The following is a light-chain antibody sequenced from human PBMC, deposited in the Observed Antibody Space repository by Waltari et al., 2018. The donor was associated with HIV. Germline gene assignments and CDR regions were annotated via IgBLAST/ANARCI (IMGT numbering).Light chain of an antibody. Sequence: TVLTQSPGTLSLSPGERATLSCRASQSVSSYVAWYQQKPGQALRLLIYDTSNRATGIPARFSGSGSGTDFTLTISSLEPEDFAVYYCQQRSNWPYTFGQGTKLEIK. CDR2: DTS. CDR3: QQRSNWPYT. J-gene: IGKJ2*01. CDR1: QSVSSY. V-gene: IGKV3-11*01.